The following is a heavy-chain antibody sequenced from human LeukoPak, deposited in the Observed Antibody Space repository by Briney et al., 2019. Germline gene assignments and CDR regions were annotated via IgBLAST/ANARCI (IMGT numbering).Heavy chain of an antibody. J-gene: IGHJ4*02. CDR3: ARDGEF. CDR1: GGSMSNYY. V-gene: IGHV4-4*07. D-gene: IGHD3-10*01. CDR2: IYTNGRT. Sequence: SETLSLTCAVSGGSMSNYYWTWFRQPLGKGLEWIGRIYTNGRTRYNPSLKSRVTMSVDTSKNQVSMNLRSVSAADTAVYYCARDGEFWGQGALVTVSS.